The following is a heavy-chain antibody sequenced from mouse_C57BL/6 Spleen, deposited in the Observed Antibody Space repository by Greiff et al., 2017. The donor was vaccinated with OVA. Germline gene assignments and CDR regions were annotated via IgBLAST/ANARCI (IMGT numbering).Heavy chain of an antibody. CDR3: ARGILRSYFDY. J-gene: IGHJ2*01. V-gene: IGHV1-82*01. CDR1: GYAFSSSW. Sequence: VQLQQSGPELVKPGASVKISCKASGYAFSSSWMNWVKQRPGKSLEWIGRIYPGDGDTNYNGKFKGKATLTADKSSSTAYMQLSSLTSEDSAVYFCARGILRSYFDYWGQGTTLTVSS. CDR2: IYPGDGDT. D-gene: IGHD1-1*01.